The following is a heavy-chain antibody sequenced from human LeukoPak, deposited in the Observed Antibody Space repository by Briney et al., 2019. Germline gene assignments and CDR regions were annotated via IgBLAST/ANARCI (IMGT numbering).Heavy chain of an antibody. CDR2: IDHSGST. J-gene: IGHJ5*02. Sequence: SETLSLTCAVYGGSFSGYYWSWIRQPPGKGLEWIGEIDHSGSTNYNPSLKSRVTISVDTSKNQFSLKLSSVTAADTAVYYCARPNRIAAAGISYWFDPWGQGTLVTVSS. V-gene: IGHV4-34*01. D-gene: IGHD6-13*01. CDR3: ARPNRIAAAGISYWFDP. CDR1: GGSFSGYY.